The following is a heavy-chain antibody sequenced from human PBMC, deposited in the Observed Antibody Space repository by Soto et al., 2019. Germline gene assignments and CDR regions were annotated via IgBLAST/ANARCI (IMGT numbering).Heavy chain of an antibody. V-gene: IGHV4-59*08. CDR3: ARHSNLNYGLYYFAF. CDR1: GGSISSYY. Sequence: PSETLSLTCTVSGGSISSYYWSWIRQPPGKGLEWIGYIYYSGSTKYNPSLKSRVTMSVDTSNNQFSLKVSSVTAANTAVYYRARHSNLNYGLYYFAFWGLGALAPVSS. J-gene: IGHJ4*02. CDR2: IYYSGST. D-gene: IGHD4-17*01.